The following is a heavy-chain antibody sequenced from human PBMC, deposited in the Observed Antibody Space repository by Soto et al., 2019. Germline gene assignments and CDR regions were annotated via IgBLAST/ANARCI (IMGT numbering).Heavy chain of an antibody. J-gene: IGHJ4*02. D-gene: IGHD5-18*01. CDR1: GFSLTTSRVG. V-gene: IGHV2-5*02. CDR3: AYRRYAYGHNPFDY. CDR2: IYWDDDE. Sequence: QITLKESGPTLVKPTQTLTLTCTFSGFSLTTSRVGVGWIRQPPGKALQWLALIYWDDDERYWPSLKSRLTITKDTSKNQVVLTMTNMDPVDTATYYCAYRRYAYGHNPFDYWGQGTLVTVSS.